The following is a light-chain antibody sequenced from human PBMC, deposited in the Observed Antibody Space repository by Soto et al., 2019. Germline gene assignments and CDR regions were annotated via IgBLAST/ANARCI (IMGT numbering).Light chain of an antibody. Sequence: QSALTQPASVSGSPGQSITISCTGTSSDVGSYNLVSWYQQHPGKAPKLMIYEDNKRPSGVSNRFSGSKSGNTASLTISGLQAEDEADYYCCSYAGSSTSVLFGGGTKLTVL. J-gene: IGLJ2*01. CDR3: CSYAGSSTSVL. V-gene: IGLV2-23*01. CDR1: SSDVGSYNL. CDR2: EDN.